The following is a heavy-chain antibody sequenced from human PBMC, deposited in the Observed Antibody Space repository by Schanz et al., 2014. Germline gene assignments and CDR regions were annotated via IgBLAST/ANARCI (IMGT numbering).Heavy chain of an antibody. D-gene: IGHD6-19*01. Sequence: VQLVESGGGVVQPGGSLRLSCAASGFTFDKYAMHWVRQAPGKGLEWVSVISWNSGTIGYADSVKGRFTISRDNAKNSLYLQMNSLRAEDTALYYCTKDKSQIAVAGLFDLWGQGTLXTVSS. CDR3: TKDKSQIAVAGLFDL. V-gene: IGHV3-9*01. CDR1: GFTFDKYA. CDR2: ISWNSGTI. J-gene: IGHJ4*02.